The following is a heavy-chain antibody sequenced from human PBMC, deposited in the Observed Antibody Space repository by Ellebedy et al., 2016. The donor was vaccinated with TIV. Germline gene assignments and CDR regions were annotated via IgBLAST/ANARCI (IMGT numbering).Heavy chain of an antibody. CDR2: IFHGGNI. CDR1: GASIISNNW. Sequence: SETLSLTCTVSGASIISNNWWSWVRQPPGKGLEWIGEIFHGGNINYNPSLKSRLTISLDNSNNRFSLRLTSVTAADTAVYYCAHYETSGYSGWGQGTLVTVSS. V-gene: IGHV4-4*02. CDR3: AHYETSGYSG. D-gene: IGHD3-22*01. J-gene: IGHJ4*02.